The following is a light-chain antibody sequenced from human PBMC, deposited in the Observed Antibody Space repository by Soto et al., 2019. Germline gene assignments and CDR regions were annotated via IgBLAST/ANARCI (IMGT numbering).Light chain of an antibody. J-gene: IGKJ5*01. V-gene: IGKV3-20*01. Sequence: EIVLMQSPGTLSLSPGERATLSCRASQSVSSNLAWYQQKPGQAPRLLIYGASSRATGIPDRFSGSGSGTDFTLTISRLEPEDFAVYYCQQYGSSPMTFGQGTRLEIK. CDR3: QQYGSSPMT. CDR2: GAS. CDR1: QSVSSN.